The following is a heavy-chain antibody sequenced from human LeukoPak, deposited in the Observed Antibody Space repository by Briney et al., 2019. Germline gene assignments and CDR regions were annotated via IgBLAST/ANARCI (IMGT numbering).Heavy chain of an antibody. CDR2: INHSGST. J-gene: IGHJ4*02. CDR3: APLRQYYYDSSGYYETFDY. D-gene: IGHD3-22*01. Sequence: PSETLSLTCAVYGGSFSGYYWSWIRQPPGKGQEWIGEINHSGSTNYNPSLKSRATISVDTSKNQFSLKLSSVTAADTAVYYCAPLRQYYYDSSGYYETFDYWGQGTLVTVSS. V-gene: IGHV4-34*01. CDR1: GGSFSGYY.